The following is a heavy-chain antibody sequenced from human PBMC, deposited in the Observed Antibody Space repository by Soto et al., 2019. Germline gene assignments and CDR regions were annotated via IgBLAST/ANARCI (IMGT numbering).Heavy chain of an antibody. J-gene: IGHJ4*02. CDR2: IPYDGSNQ. CDR1: GFSFSDYG. Sequence: QVQLVESGGGVVQPGRSLRLSCVVSGFSFSDYGRHWVRQAPGKGLEWVAVIPYDGSNQYYADSVKGRFTISRDNSKNTLYLQMNSLRAEDTAVYYCAKDPEYRRSTLRNYFDYWGQGTLVTVSS. D-gene: IGHD6-6*01. CDR3: AKDPEYRRSTLRNYFDY. V-gene: IGHV3-30*18.